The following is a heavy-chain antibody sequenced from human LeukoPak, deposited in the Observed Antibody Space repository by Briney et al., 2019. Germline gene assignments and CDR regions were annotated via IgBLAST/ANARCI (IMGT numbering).Heavy chain of an antibody. Sequence: SETLSLTCAVSGGSISSSNRWSWVRQPPGKGLEWIGEIYHSGCTNYNPSLKSRVTISVDKSKNQFSLKLSSVTAADTAVYYCARLIAGSDCSSTSCSPRASYYYGMDVWGQGTTVTVSS. D-gene: IGHD2-2*01. CDR3: ARLIAGSDCSSTSCSPRASYYYGMDV. J-gene: IGHJ6*02. CDR1: GGSISSSNR. CDR2: IYHSGCT. V-gene: IGHV4-4*02.